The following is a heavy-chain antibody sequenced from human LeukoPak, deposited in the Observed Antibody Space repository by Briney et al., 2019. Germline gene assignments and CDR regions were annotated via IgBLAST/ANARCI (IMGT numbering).Heavy chain of an antibody. D-gene: IGHD3-10*01. Sequence: GGSLRLSCVVSGITVSNYDMSWDRQAPGKGLEWVSGIRESGGGTNYADSVKGRFTISRDNSMNTVYLQMNSLRAEDTAVYFCAKRGVVIRGILIMGFHKPAYYFDYWGQGIPVTVSS. J-gene: IGHJ4*02. CDR3: AKRGVVIRGILIMGFHKPAYYFDY. CDR2: IRESGGGT. CDR1: GITVSNYD. V-gene: IGHV3-23*01.